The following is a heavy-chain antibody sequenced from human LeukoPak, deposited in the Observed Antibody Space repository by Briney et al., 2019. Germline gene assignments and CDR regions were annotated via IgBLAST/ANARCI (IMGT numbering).Heavy chain of an antibody. Sequence: GGSLRLSCGASGFTFSDYYMSWIRQAPGKGLEWVSYISGSGSTTYYADSVKSRFTISRDNAKNSLYLQMNSLRAEDTAVYYCANTAGYKVYWGQGTLVTVSS. D-gene: IGHD1-14*01. CDR2: ISGSGSTT. J-gene: IGHJ4*02. V-gene: IGHV3-11*04. CDR1: GFTFSDYY. CDR3: ANTAGYKVY.